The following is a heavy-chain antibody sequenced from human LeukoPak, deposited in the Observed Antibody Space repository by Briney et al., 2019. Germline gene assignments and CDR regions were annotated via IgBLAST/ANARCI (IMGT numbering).Heavy chain of an antibody. V-gene: IGHV3-21*01. D-gene: IGHD3-22*01. CDR1: GLTFSSYS. CDR3: ARNLNQNSGYNGMDV. J-gene: IGHJ6*02. CDR2: ISSSSSYI. Sequence: TGGSLRLSCAASGLTFSSYSMNWVRQAPGKGLEWVSSISSSSSYIYYADSVKGRFTISRDNAKNSLYLQMNSLRAEDTAVYYCARNLNQNSGYNGMDVWGQGTTVTVSS.